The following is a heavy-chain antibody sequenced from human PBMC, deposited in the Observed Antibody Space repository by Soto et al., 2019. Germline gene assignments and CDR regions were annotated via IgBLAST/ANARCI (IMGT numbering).Heavy chain of an antibody. V-gene: IGHV3-11*01. D-gene: IGHD1-1*01. Sequence: QVQLVESGGGLVKPGGSLRLSCAASGFTFSDYYMSWIRQAPGKGLEWVSYISSSGSTIYYADSVKGRFTISRDNAKNYMYLEMNSLRAVDTAVYYCARVGRWNDPRALFDYWGQGTLVTVSS. CDR2: ISSSGSTI. CDR1: GFTFSDYY. J-gene: IGHJ4*02. CDR3: ARVGRWNDPRALFDY.